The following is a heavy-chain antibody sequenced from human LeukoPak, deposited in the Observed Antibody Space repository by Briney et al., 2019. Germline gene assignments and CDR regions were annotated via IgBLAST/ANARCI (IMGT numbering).Heavy chain of an antibody. V-gene: IGHV3-9*03. CDR2: ISWNSGSI. Sequence: GGSLRLSCAASGFTFDDYAMHWVRQAPGKGLEWVSGISWNSGSIGYADSVKGRFTISRDNAKNSLYLQMNSLRAEDMALYYCAKGAAGLFYYYMDVWGQGILVTVSS. D-gene: IGHD6-13*01. CDR3: AKGAAGLFYYYMDV. CDR1: GFTFDDYA. J-gene: IGHJ6*03.